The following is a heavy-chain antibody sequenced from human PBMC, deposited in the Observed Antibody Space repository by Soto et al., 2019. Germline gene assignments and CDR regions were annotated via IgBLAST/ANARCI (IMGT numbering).Heavy chain of an antibody. CDR3: ARYCSGGSCYSGNYYYYYMDV. D-gene: IGHD2-15*01. CDR1: GGSISSHY. J-gene: IGHJ6*03. V-gene: IGHV4-59*08. Sequence: SETLSLTCTVSGGSISSHYWSWIRQPPGKGLEWIGYIYYSGSTNYNPSLKSRVTISVDTSKNQFSLKLSSVTAADTAVYYCARYCSGGSCYSGNYYYYYMDVWGKGTTVTVSS. CDR2: IYYSGST.